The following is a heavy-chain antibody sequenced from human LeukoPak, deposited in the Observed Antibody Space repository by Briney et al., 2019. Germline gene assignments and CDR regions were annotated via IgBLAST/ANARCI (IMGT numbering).Heavy chain of an antibody. V-gene: IGHV1-18*01. J-gene: IGHJ4*02. CDR3: ARKDYGDFRYDY. CDR2: ISAYNGNT. D-gene: IGHD4-17*01. Sequence: GASVKVSCKASGYTFTSYGISWVRQAPGQWLEWMGWISAYNGNTNYAQRLQGRVTMTTDTSTSTAYMELRSLRSDDTAVYYCARKDYGDFRYDYWGQGTLVTVSS. CDR1: GYTFTSYG.